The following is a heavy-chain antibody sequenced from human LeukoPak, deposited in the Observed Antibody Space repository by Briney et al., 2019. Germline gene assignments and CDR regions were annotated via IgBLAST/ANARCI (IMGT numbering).Heavy chain of an antibody. CDR1: GYSFTSYW. Sequence: PGESLRISCKGPGYSFTSYWISWVRQMPGKGLEWMGRIDPSDSCTNYSPSFQGHVTISADKSISTAYLQWSSLKASDTAMYYCARQSTRGMVDTDFDYWGQGTLVTVSS. CDR2: IDPSDSCT. D-gene: IGHD5-18*01. V-gene: IGHV5-10-1*01. CDR3: ARQSTRGMVDTDFDY. J-gene: IGHJ4*02.